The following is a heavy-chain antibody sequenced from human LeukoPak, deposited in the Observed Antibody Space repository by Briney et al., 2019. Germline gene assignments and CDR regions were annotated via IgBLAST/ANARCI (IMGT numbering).Heavy chain of an antibody. J-gene: IGHJ6*03. CDR2: INPSGGST. CDR1: GYTFTSYY. CDR3: ARGGGLDYYYYYMDV. V-gene: IGHV1-46*01. Sequence: ASVKVSRKASGYTFTSYYMHWVRQAPGQGLEWMGIINPSGGSTSYAQKFQGRVTMTRDTSTSTVYMELSSVTAADTAVYYCARGGGLDYYYYYMDVWGKGTTVTISS. D-gene: IGHD6-6*01.